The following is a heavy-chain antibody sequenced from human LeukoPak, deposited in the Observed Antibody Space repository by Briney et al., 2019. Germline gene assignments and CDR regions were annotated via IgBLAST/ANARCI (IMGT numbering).Heavy chain of an antibody. D-gene: IGHD6-19*01. CDR2: ISAYNGDT. CDR1: GYTFASYG. J-gene: IGHJ3*02. V-gene: IGHV1-18*01. CDR3: ARGLQENLAWLQAFSAFDI. Sequence: ASVKVSCKASGYTFASYGISWVRQAPGQGLEWMGWISAYNGDTNYAQKLQGRVTMTTDTSTSTAYMELRSLRSDDTAVYYCARGLQENLAWLQAFSAFDIWGQGTMVTVSS.